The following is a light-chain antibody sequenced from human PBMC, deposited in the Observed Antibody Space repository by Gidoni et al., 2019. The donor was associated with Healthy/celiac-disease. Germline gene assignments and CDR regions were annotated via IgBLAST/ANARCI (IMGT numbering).Light chain of an antibody. V-gene: IGLV6-57*02. CDR3: QSYDSSNNV. CDR2: EAN. Sequence: NFMLTQHHSVSESAGKTVTISCTGSSGSIASHYVQWYQQRPGSAPTTVFYEANQRPSCVPDLFSGSIDSSSNSASLTISGLKTEDEADYYCQSYDSSNNVFGSGTKVTVL. CDR1: SGSIASHY. J-gene: IGLJ6*01.